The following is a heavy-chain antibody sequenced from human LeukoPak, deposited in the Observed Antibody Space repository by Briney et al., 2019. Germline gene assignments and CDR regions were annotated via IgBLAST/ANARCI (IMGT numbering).Heavy chain of an antibody. CDR3: ARGSGPVDY. Sequence: PGGTLRLSCVASGFTFSTYGMTWVRQAPGKGLEWVSAISGSGGITYYADSVKGRFTISRDNSKNTLYLQLNSLRAEDTAVYYCARGSGPVDYWGQGTLVTVSS. CDR1: GFTFSTYG. J-gene: IGHJ4*02. D-gene: IGHD3-10*01. V-gene: IGHV3-23*01. CDR2: ISGSGGIT.